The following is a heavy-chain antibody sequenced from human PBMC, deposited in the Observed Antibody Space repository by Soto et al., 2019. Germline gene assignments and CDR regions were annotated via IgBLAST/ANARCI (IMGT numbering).Heavy chain of an antibody. J-gene: IGHJ6*02. Sequence: QVQLVESGGGVVQPGRSLRLSCAASGFTFSSYAMHWVRQAPGKGLEWVAVISYDGSNKYYADSVKGRFTISRDNSKNTLYLQMNSLRAEDTAVYYCARETSGYDLERYYYYYGMDVWGQGTTVTVSS. CDR3: ARETSGYDLERYYYYYGMDV. CDR1: GFTFSSYA. D-gene: IGHD5-12*01. CDR2: ISYDGSNK. V-gene: IGHV3-30-3*01.